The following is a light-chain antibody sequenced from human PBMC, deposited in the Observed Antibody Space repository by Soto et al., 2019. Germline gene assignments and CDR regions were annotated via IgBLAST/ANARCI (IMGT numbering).Light chain of an antibody. CDR3: QQYNSNSLLT. CDR2: SAS. Sequence: DIQMTQSPSTLSASVGDRVTITCRASQSISTWLAWYQQKPGKAPKLLIYSASDLESGVPSRFSGSGSGTEFTLTISSLQPDDFATYYCQQYNSNSLLTFGGGTKVDI. J-gene: IGKJ4*01. V-gene: IGKV1-5*03. CDR1: QSISTW.